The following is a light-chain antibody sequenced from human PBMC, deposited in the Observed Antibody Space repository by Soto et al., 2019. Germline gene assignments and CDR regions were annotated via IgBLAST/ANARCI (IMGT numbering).Light chain of an antibody. CDR1: SSDVGGYNY. J-gene: IGLJ1*01. CDR2: EVN. Sequence: QSVLTQPPSASGSPGQSVTISCTGTSSDVGGYNYVSWYQQNPGKVPKLMIYEVNKRPSGVPARFSGSKSGNTASLTVSGLQAEDEAAYYCTSYAGGNNVFGTGTKLTVL. CDR3: TSYAGGNNV. V-gene: IGLV2-8*01.